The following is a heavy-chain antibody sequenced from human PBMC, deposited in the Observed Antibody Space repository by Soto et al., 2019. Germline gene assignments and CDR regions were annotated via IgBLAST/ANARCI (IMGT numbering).Heavy chain of an antibody. Sequence: SEKVSCKASGGPCSSYAISWVRQAPGQGLEWMGGIIPIFGTANYTQKFQGRVTITAEESTSTAYMELSSLRSEDTAVYYCARVRYSWNFLFDYLGQGTLVTVSS. D-gene: IGHD1-7*01. CDR1: GGPCSSYA. V-gene: IGHV1-69*13. J-gene: IGHJ4*02. CDR2: IIPIFGTA. CDR3: ARVRYSWNFLFDY.